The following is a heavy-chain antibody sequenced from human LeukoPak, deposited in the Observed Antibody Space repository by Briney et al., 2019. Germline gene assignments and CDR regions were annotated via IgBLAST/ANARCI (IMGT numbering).Heavy chain of an antibody. CDR3: VRCVGWQPDY. D-gene: IGHD2-15*01. Sequence: ASETLSLTCTDPADSINGHFWSWLRQPPGKGLEWIGHIYKIGTTNYNPSLKSRLTISADTSKNQFSLQLRSLTAADTAVYYCVRCVGWQPDYWGQGALVTVSS. CDR1: ADSINGHF. J-gene: IGHJ4*02. V-gene: IGHV4-59*11. CDR2: IYKIGTT.